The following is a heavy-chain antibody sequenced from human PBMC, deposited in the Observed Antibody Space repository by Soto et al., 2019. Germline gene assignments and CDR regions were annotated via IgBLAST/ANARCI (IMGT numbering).Heavy chain of an antibody. CDR1: GDSTVYCSSISTGCYY. D-gene: IGHD1-26*01. V-gene: IGHV4-31*03. Sequence: PSETLSLTCTVTGDSTVYCSSISTGCYYLGWTRQHPVRGLECIGYIYYNGETFYNPSLKSRITMSSDKSKNQFSLRMTSVTAMDTAVYYCARSRVGASSQTDLWGHGRPVTVSS. CDR2: IYYNGET. J-gene: IGHJ4*01. CDR3: ARSRVGASSQTDL.